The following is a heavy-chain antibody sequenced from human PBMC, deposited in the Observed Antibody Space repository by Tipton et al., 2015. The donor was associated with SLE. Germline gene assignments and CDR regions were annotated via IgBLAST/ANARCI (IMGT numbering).Heavy chain of an antibody. CDR1: GGSISSGGYY. J-gene: IGHJ3*02. CDR3: ARDSPISSWALDI. Sequence: TLSLTCTASGGSISSGGYYWSWIRQPPGKGLEWIGYIYYSGSTNYNPSLKSRVTISVDTSKNQFSLKLSSVTAADTAVYYCARDSPISSWALDIWGRGTMVTVSS. CDR2: IYYSGST. D-gene: IGHD6-13*01. V-gene: IGHV4-61*08.